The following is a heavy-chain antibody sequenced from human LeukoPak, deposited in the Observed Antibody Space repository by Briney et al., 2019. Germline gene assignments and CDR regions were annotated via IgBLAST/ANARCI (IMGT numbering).Heavy chain of an antibody. D-gene: IGHD3-22*01. V-gene: IGHV4-59*01. CDR3: ARGRPSGYPNDY. CDR2: IYYSGST. J-gene: IGHJ4*02. Sequence: PSETLSLTCTVSGGSINSYYWSWIRQPPGKGLEWIGYIYYSGSTNYNPSLKSRVTISVDTSKNQFSLKLSSVTAADTAVYYCARGRPSGYPNDYWGQGTLVTVSS. CDR1: GGSINSYY.